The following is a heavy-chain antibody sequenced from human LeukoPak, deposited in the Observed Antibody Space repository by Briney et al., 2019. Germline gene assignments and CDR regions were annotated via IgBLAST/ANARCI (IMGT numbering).Heavy chain of an antibody. V-gene: IGHV1-2*02. J-gene: IGHJ2*01. CDR3: ARASGEWDSSGYYTNWYFDL. CDR1: GYTFTGYY. D-gene: IGHD3-22*01. Sequence: ASVKVSCKASGYTFTGYYMHWVRQAPGQGLEWMGWINPNSGGTNYAQKFQGRVTMTRDTSISTAYMELSRLRSDDTAVYYCARASGEWDSSGYYTNWYFDLWGRGTLVTVSS. CDR2: INPNSGGT.